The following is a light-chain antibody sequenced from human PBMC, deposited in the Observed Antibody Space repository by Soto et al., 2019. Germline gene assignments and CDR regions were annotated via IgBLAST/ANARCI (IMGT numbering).Light chain of an antibody. CDR1: QGISSH. V-gene: IGKV1-8*01. Sequence: AFQLTQSPSSLSASLGDRFTITCLASQGISSHLAWYQQKPGKAPKLLIYAASTLQTGVPSRFSGGGSGTDFTLTISCLQSEDFATYYCQQYYSYPRTFGQGTKVDTK. J-gene: IGKJ1*01. CDR3: QQYYSYPRT. CDR2: AAS.